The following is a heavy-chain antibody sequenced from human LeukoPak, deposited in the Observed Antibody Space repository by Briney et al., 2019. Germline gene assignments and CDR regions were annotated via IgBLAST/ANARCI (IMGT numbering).Heavy chain of an antibody. CDR3: ARDKAVTTERTQYFHH. D-gene: IGHD4-11*01. V-gene: IGHV1-18*01. CDR2: ISAYNGYT. CDR1: GYTFTNYG. Sequence: GASVKVSCKASGYTFTNYGVSWVRQAPGQGLEWMGWISAYNGYTNYAQKFQFRVTMTTDTSTSTAYMELRGLTSGDTAVYYCARDKAVTTERTQYFHHWGQGTLVTVSS. J-gene: IGHJ1*01.